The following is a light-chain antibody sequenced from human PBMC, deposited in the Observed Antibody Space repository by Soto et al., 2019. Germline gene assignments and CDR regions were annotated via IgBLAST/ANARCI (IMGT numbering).Light chain of an antibody. Sequence: EIVKTQSPATLSMSPGEGATLSCRASQGIGDTLAWYQQKPGQTPRLLIYDTSIRATGVPARFSGSRSGAEFTLTISSLQSEDFAVYYCQHYVTWPLTFGGGTKVE. CDR2: DTS. CDR1: QGIGDT. V-gene: IGKV3-15*01. CDR3: QHYVTWPLT. J-gene: IGKJ4*01.